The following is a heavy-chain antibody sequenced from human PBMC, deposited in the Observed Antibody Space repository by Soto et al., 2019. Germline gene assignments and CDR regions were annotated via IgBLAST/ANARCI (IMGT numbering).Heavy chain of an antibody. CDR1: GFTFSKYA. V-gene: IGHV3-23*01. J-gene: IGHJ4*02. CDR3: AKYPEYSVYGATYFDY. CDR2: INGGGGTT. Sequence: EVQVLESGGGLVQPGGSLRLSCATSGFTFSKYAMTWVRQAPGKGLEWVSSINGGGGTTYYADSVKGRFTVSRDNSKSTLYLEMSSLRAEDTAVFYCAKYPEYSVYGATYFDYWGQGTLVTVSS. D-gene: IGHD5-12*01.